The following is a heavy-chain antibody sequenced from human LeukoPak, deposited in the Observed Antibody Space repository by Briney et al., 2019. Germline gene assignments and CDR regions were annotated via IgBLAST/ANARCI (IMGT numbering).Heavy chain of an antibody. CDR2: ISGSGGST. CDR1: GFTFSSYA. CDR3: AKGPYDSSGSDY. J-gene: IGHJ4*02. V-gene: IGHV3-23*01. D-gene: IGHD3-22*01. Sequence: GGSLRLSCAASGFTFSSYAMSWVRQAPGKGREWVSAISGSGGSTYYADSVKGRFTTSRDNSKNTLYLQMNSLRAEDTAVYYCAKGPYDSSGSDYWGQGTLVTVSS.